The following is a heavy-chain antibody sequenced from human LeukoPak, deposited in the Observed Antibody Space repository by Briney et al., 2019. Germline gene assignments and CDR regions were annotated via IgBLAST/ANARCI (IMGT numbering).Heavy chain of an antibody. Sequence: ASVKFSCRASGYTFTSYAMNWVRQAPGQGLEWRGWINTNTGNPTYAQGFKGRVVFSLETSVSTAYQQISSLKAEHTAVYYCARVPRRRVPAANRWFDPWGQGTLVTVSS. CDR2: INTNTGNP. CDR1: GYTFTSYA. J-gene: IGHJ5*02. CDR3: ARVPRRRVPAANRWFDP. V-gene: IGHV7-4-1*02. D-gene: IGHD2-2*01.